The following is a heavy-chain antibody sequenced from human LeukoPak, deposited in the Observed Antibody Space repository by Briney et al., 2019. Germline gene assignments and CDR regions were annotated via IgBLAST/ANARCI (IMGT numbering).Heavy chain of an antibody. D-gene: IGHD1-14*01. Sequence: GGSLRLSCAASGFTFSNSGMHWVRQTPGRGLEWVAFIRYDGTIKYYGDSVKGRFTISRDNSKNTLYLQMNSLRAEDTAVYYCAKDVNTGGDYFDYWGQGTLVTVSS. CDR3: AKDVNTGGDYFDY. CDR1: GFTFSNSG. V-gene: IGHV3-30*02. CDR2: IRYDGTIK. J-gene: IGHJ4*02.